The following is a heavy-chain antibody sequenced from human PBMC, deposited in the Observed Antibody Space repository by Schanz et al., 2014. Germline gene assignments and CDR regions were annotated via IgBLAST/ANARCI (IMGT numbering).Heavy chain of an antibody. D-gene: IGHD6-13*01. V-gene: IGHV1-69*02. CDR2: IIPILGIA. J-gene: IGHJ4*02. CDR1: GGTFSSYA. Sequence: QVQLVQSGAEVKKPGSPVKVSCKSSGGTFSSYAISWVRQAPGQGLEWMGRIIPILGIANYAQKFQGRVTITADKSTFTAYMDVSSLRSEDTAVYYCASSGAGYSSSWDFDYWGQGTLGTVSS. CDR3: ASSGAGYSSSWDFDY.